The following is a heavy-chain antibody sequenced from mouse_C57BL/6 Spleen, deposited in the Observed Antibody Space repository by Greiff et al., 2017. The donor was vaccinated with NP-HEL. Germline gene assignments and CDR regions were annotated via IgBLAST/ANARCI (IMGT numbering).Heavy chain of an antibody. CDR3: AREELRLPAWFAY. Sequence: EVNLVESGGGLVKPGGSLKLSCAASGFTFSDYGMHWVRQAPEKGLEWVAYISSGSSTIYYADTVKGRFTISRDNAKNTLFLQMTSLRSEDTAMYYCAREELRLPAWFAYWGQGTLVTVSA. CDR2: ISSGSSTI. V-gene: IGHV5-17*01. CDR1: GFTFSDYG. D-gene: IGHD3-2*02. J-gene: IGHJ3*01.